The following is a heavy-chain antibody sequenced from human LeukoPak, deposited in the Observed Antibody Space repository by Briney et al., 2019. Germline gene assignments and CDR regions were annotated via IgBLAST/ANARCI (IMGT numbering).Heavy chain of an antibody. V-gene: IGHV1-69*13. Sequence: GASVKVSCKASGGTFSSYAISWVRQAPGQGLEWMGGIIPIFGTANYAQKFQGRVTITADESTSTAYMELSSLRSEDTAVYYCARDGYNQAPMDYWGQGTLVTVSS. CDR1: GGTFSSYA. CDR3: ARDGYNQAPMDY. J-gene: IGHJ4*02. CDR2: IIPIFGTA. D-gene: IGHD5-24*01.